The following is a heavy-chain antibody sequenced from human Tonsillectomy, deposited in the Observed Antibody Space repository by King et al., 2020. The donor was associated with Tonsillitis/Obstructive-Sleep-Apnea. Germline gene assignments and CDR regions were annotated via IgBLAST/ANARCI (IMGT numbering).Heavy chain of an antibody. CDR2: IKSKTDGGTT. J-gene: IGHJ4*02. D-gene: IGHD3-10*01. CDR3: TTDPTPSLCFAELSSFFDY. CDR1: GFTFSNAW. V-gene: IGHV3-15*07. Sequence: VQLVESGGGLVKPGGSLRLSCAASGFTFSNAWMNWVRQAPGKGLEWVGRIKSKTDGGTTDYAAPVKGRFTISRNDSKNTLNLQMNILKTEDTAVYYCTTDPTPSLCFAELSSFFDYWGQGTLVTVSS.